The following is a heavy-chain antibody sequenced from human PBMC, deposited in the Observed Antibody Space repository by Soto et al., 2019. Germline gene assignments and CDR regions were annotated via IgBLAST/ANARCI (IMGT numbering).Heavy chain of an antibody. D-gene: IGHD3-22*01. CDR2: IYYSGTT. CDR1: GYSISSSNW. CDR3: AHIRITMIVGAGYFHH. Sequence: PSETLSLTCAVSGYSISSSNWWGWIRQPPGKGLEWIGYIYYSGTTYYNPSLKSRVTMSVDTSKNQVVVTMTNMDPVDTATYYCAHIRITMIVGAGYFHHWGQGTLVTVSS. J-gene: IGHJ1*01. V-gene: IGHV4-28*01.